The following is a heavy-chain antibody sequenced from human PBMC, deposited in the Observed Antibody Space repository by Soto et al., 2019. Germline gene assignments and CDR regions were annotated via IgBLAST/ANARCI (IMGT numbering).Heavy chain of an antibody. D-gene: IGHD3-10*01. CDR3: ARGRHLWFFDY. Sequence: SETLSLTCTFSVGSISIYYWGWIRQPPGKGLEWIGYIYYSGSTNYNPSLKSRVTISVDTSKNQFSLKLSSVTAADTAVYYCARGRHLWFFDYWGQGTLVTVSS. CDR1: VGSISIYY. CDR2: IYYSGST. V-gene: IGHV4-59*01. J-gene: IGHJ4*02.